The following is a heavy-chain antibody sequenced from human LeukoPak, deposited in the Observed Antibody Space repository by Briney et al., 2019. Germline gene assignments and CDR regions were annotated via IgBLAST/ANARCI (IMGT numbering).Heavy chain of an antibody. CDR2: IHRSGTT. V-gene: IGHV4-4*09. CDR1: GGFISSYY. CDR3: ARSIVLVRGIVSAFDY. J-gene: IGHJ4*02. Sequence: SETLSLTCSVSGGFISSYYWSWIRQSPGKGLEWIGYIHRSGTTYYRPSLKSRVIISVDTSKNQFSLNLSSVTAADTAVYYCARSIVLVRGIVSAFDYWGQGILVTVSS. D-gene: IGHD3-10*01.